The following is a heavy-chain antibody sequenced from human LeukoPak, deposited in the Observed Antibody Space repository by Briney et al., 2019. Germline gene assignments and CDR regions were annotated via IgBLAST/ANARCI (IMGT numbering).Heavy chain of an antibody. CDR2: IYYSGST. J-gene: IGHJ4*02. Sequence: SETLSLTCTVSGGSISSYYWSWIRQPPGKGLEWIGYIYYSGSTNYNPSLKSRVTISVDTSKNHFSLKLSSVTAADTAVYYCARGPTRNYFDYWGRGTLVTVSS. V-gene: IGHV4-59*01. CDR1: GGSISSYY. CDR3: ARGPTRNYFDY.